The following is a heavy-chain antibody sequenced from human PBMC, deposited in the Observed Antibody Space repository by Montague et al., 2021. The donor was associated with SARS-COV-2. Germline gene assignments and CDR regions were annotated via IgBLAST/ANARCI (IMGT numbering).Heavy chain of an antibody. Sequence: SETLSLTCTVSGGSISSSCYYWGRHRPPPGQELVWIVCFCYSANSYSYLSLQITVTISASTSKHSFTLKSSSVTAADTAVYSCARHPLGYCSGTSCHDGWGQGTLVTVSS. V-gene: IGHV4-39*01. CDR2: FCYSANS. D-gene: IGHD2-2*01. CDR1: GGSISSSCYY. CDR3: ARHPLGYCSGTSCHDG. J-gene: IGHJ4*02.